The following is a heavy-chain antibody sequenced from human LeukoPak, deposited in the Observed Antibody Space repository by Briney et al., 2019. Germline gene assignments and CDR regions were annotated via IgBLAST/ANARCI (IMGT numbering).Heavy chain of an antibody. CDR3: AKVDCSSTTCYTVDY. CDR1: GFTFSSYD. J-gene: IGHJ4*02. D-gene: IGHD2-2*02. V-gene: IGHV3-23*01. Sequence: SGGSLRLSCAASGFTFSSYDMSWVRQAPGKGLEWVSTFSRSGSRTYYADYVKGRFTISRDNSKNTLYLQMNGLRADDTAVYYCAKVDCSSTTCYTVDYWGQGTLVTVSS. CDR2: FSRSGSRT.